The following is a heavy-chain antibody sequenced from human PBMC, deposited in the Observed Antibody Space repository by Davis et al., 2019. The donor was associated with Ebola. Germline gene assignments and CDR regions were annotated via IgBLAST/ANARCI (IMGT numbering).Heavy chain of an antibody. J-gene: IGHJ5*02. Sequence: GESPKNFCAASGFTFSRYAMSWIRQAPGVGLEWVSAISGNSGSTHYADSVKGRFTISRDNARNSVYLQMNNLRGEDTAVYYCAKDSGWQMSPWGQGTLVTVSS. V-gene: IGHV3-23*01. CDR1: GFTFSRYA. CDR2: ISGNSGST. CDR3: AKDSGWQMSP. D-gene: IGHD6-19*01.